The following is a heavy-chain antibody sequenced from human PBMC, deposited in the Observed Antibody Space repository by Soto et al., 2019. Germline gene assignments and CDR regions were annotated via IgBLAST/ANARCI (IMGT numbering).Heavy chain of an antibody. J-gene: IGHJ4*02. CDR3: ARDGGRHSGGIDY. D-gene: IGHD1-26*01. Sequence: QVQLVQSGAEVKKPGSSVKVSCKASGGTFSSYSINWVRQAPGQGLEWMGVIIPIFGTANYAQKLQCRVTITADEYTSTAYMELSSLRSEDTAVYYCARDGGRHSGGIDYWGQGTLVTVSS. CDR1: GGTFSSYS. V-gene: IGHV1-69*01. CDR2: IIPIFGTA.